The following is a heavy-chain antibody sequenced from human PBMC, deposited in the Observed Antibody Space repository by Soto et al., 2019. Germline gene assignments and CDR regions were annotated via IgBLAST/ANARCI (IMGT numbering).Heavy chain of an antibody. CDR1: GFTVSSNY. J-gene: IGHJ6*02. CDR2: IYSGGST. Sequence: LRLSCAASGFTVSSNYMSWVRQAPGKGLEWVSVIYSGGSTYYADPVKGRFTISRDNSKNTLYLQMNSLRAEDTAVYYCARDGPSDCSGGSCYSDYYGMDVWGQGTTVTVSS. CDR3: ARDGPSDCSGGSCYSDYYGMDV. V-gene: IGHV3-53*01. D-gene: IGHD2-15*01.